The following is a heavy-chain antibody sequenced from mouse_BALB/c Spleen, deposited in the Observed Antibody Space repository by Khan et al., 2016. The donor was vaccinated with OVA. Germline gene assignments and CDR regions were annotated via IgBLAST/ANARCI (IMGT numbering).Heavy chain of an antibody. D-gene: IGHD2-10*02. J-gene: IGHJ2*01. Sequence: VQLQQSGPELEKPGASVKISCKASGYSFTGYNMNWVKQSNGKSLEWIGNIDPYYGGATYNQKFKGKATLTVDKSSSTAYLQLKSLTSEDSAVYYCTRGYGNYVRYYFDYWGQGTTLTGSS. CDR1: GYSFTGYN. CDR3: TRGYGNYVRYYFDY. CDR2: IDPYYGGA. V-gene: IGHV1-39*01.